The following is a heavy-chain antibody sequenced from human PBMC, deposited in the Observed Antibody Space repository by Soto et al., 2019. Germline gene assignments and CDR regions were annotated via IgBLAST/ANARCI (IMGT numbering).Heavy chain of an antibody. CDR1: GFTFSSYA. CDR3: ARDRLRYYDFWSGYSEHFFDY. Sequence: GGYLRLSSAASGFTFSSYAMHWVRQSPGKGLEWVAVISYDGSNKYYADSVKGRFTISRDISKNTLYLQMNSLRAEDTAVYYCARDRLRYYDFWSGYSEHFFDYWGQGTLVTVSS. CDR2: ISYDGSNK. V-gene: IGHV3-30-3*01. D-gene: IGHD3-3*01. J-gene: IGHJ4*02.